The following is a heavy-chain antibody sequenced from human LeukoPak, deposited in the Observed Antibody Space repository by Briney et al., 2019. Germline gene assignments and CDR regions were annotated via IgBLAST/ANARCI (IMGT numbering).Heavy chain of an antibody. D-gene: IGHD3-22*01. J-gene: IGHJ4*02. CDR2: INHSGST. CDR3: ARAHQYYYDSSGYHRFFDY. Sequence: SETLSLTCAVYGGSFRGYYWTWIRQPPGKGLEWLGEINHSGSTKYNPSLKSRVTISEDMSKNQFSLKLSSVTAADTAVYYCARAHQYYYDSSGYHRFFDYWGQGTLVTVSS. CDR1: GGSFRGYY. V-gene: IGHV4-34*01.